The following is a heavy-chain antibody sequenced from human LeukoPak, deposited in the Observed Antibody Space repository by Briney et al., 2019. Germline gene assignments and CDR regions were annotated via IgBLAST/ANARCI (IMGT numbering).Heavy chain of an antibody. CDR1: GFTFSSYS. CDR3: AREGKSGELSARGYYYYMDV. D-gene: IGHD1-26*01. J-gene: IGHJ6*03. V-gene: IGHV3-48*01. CDR2: ISSSSSTI. Sequence: PGGSLRLSCAASGFTFSSYSMNWVRQAPGKGLEWVSYISSSSSTIYYADSVKGRFTISRDNAKNSLYLQMNSLRAEDTAVYYCAREGKSGELSARGYYYYMDVWGKGTTVTVSS.